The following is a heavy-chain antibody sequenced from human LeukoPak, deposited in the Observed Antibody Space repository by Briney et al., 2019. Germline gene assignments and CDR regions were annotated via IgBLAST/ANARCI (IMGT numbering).Heavy chain of an antibody. Sequence: SETLSLTCTVSGGSISSSSYYWGWIRQPPGKGLEWIGSIYYSGSTYYNPSLKSRVTISVDTSKNQFSLKLSSVTAADTAVYYCARVYWDYYDSSGYFYYFDYWGQGTLVTVSS. CDR2: IYYSGST. D-gene: IGHD3-22*01. V-gene: IGHV4-39*01. CDR3: ARVYWDYYDSSGYFYYFDY. J-gene: IGHJ4*02. CDR1: GGSISSSSYY.